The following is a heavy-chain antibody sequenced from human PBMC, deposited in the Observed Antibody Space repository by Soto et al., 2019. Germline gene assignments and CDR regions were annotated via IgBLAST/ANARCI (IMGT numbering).Heavy chain of an antibody. CDR3: ARDEYYDSSGYYYYYGMDV. Sequence: GASVKVSCKASGGTFSSYAISWVRQAPGQGLEWMGGIIPIFGTANYAQKFQGRVTIIADESTSTAYMELSSLRSEDTAVYYCARDEYYDSSGYYYYYGMDVWGQGTTVTV. J-gene: IGHJ6*02. CDR2: IIPIFGTA. V-gene: IGHV1-69*13. D-gene: IGHD3-22*01. CDR1: GGTFSSYA.